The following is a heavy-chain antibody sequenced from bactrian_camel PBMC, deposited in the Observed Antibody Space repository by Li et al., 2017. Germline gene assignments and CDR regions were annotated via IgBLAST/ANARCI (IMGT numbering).Heavy chain of an antibody. J-gene: IGHJ7*01. Sequence: HVQLVESGGGSVQAGGSLRLSRAASGYTYSSYCMGWFRQAPGKEREGVAAIDSDGSTSYADSVKGRFTISKVNAKNTLYLQMNSLKPEDTAVYYCAAGRVVVVKPRFCPGYGMSAWGKGTQVTVS. CDR2: IDSDGST. CDR1: GYTYSSYC. V-gene: IGHV3S26*01. D-gene: IGHD2*01.